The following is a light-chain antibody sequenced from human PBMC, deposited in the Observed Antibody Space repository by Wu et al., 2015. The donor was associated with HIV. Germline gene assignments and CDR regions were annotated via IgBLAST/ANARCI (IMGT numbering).Light chain of an antibody. CDR1: QSVSSN. CDR2: GAS. V-gene: IGKV3-20*01. J-gene: IGKJ4*01. CDR3: QQYGFSQLT. Sequence: EIVMTQSPATLSVSPGERATLSCRASQSVSSNLAWYQQKPGQAPRLLIYGASSRATGIPDRFSGSGSGTDFTLTISRLEPEDFAVYYCQQYGFSQLTFGGGTEGGDQT.